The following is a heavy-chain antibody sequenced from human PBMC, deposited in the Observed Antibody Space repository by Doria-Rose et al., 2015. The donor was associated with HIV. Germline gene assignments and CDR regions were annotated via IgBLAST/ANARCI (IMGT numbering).Heavy chain of an antibody. Sequence: VQLVQSGGGLVGPGGSLRLSCATSGFTFSSHRINWVRHAPGKGLEWVSSISSTSAYINYADSVRGRFTISRDNARNSLYLQMDSLRAEDTAIYYCATGVTLDYWGQGTLVTVSS. J-gene: IGHJ4*02. V-gene: IGHV3-21*01. CDR3: ATGVTLDY. CDR1: GFTFSSHR. D-gene: IGHD3-10*01. CDR2: ISSTSAYI.